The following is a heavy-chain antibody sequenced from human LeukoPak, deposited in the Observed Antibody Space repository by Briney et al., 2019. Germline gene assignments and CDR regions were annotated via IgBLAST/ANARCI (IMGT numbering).Heavy chain of an antibody. CDR2: IYTSGST. CDR3: ARDHPVSIAAAGTWDPHYYYYMDV. D-gene: IGHD6-13*01. J-gene: IGHJ6*03. Sequence: RSETLSLTCTVSGGSISSGSYYWSWIRQPAGKGLEWIGRIYTSGSTNYNPSLKSRVTISVDTSKNQFSLKLSSVTAADTAVYYCARDHPVSIAAAGTWDPHYYYYMDVWGKGTTVTISS. V-gene: IGHV4-61*02. CDR1: GGSISSGSYY.